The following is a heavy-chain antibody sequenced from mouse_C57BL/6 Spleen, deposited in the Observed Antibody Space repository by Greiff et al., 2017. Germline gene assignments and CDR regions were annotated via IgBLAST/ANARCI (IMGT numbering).Heavy chain of an antibody. D-gene: IGHD2-1*01. V-gene: IGHV1-72*01. CDR1: GYTFTSYW. CDR3: GRRGLDCNYGDYFDY. J-gene: IGHJ2*01. Sequence: VQLQQPGAELVKPGASVKLSCKASGYTFTSYWMHWVKQRPGRGLEWIGRIDPNSGGTKYNEKFKSKATLTVDKPSSTAYMQLSSLTSEDSAGYCWGRRGLDCNYGDYFDYWGQGPPLTVYS. CDR2: IDPNSGGT.